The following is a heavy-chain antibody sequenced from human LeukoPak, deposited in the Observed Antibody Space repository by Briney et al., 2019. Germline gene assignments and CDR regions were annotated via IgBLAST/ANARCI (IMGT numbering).Heavy chain of an antibody. D-gene: IGHD3-16*01. V-gene: IGHV3-30*18. J-gene: IGHJ4*02. CDR2: ISYDGSNK. Sequence: GGSLRLSCAASGFTFSSFPMHWVRQAPGKGLEWVAVISYDGSNKYYADSVKGRFTTSRDNSKNTLYLQMNSLRADDTAVYYCAKSALAGGFDYWGQGTLVTVSS. CDR1: GFTFSSFP. CDR3: AKSALAGGFDY.